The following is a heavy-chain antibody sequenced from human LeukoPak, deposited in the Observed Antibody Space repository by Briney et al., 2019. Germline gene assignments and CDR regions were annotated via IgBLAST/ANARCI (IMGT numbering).Heavy chain of an antibody. V-gene: IGHV1-69*05. J-gene: IGHJ4*02. CDR1: GGTFSGYA. CDR2: IIPIFGTA. Sequence: GASVKVSCKASGGTFSGYAISWVRQAPGQGLEWMGGIIPIFGTANYAQKFQGRVTITTDESTSTAYMELSSLRSEDTAVYYCARDPGGHYFDYWGQGTLVTVSS. CDR3: ARDPGGHYFDY. D-gene: IGHD2-8*02.